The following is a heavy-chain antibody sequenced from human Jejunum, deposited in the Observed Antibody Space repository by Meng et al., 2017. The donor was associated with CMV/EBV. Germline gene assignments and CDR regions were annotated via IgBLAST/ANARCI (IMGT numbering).Heavy chain of an antibody. J-gene: IGHJ4*02. CDR1: FTFSSAR. Sequence: FTFSSARMSWVRQAPGKGLEWVGRITSQANGGTTDYAAPVKGRFTISRDDSKNTLYLQMSSLKTEDTAVYYCTTNSDSSGYSGTFDSWGQGTLVTVSS. D-gene: IGHD3-22*01. CDR3: TTNSDSSGYSGTFDS. V-gene: IGHV3-15*01. CDR2: ITSQANGGTT.